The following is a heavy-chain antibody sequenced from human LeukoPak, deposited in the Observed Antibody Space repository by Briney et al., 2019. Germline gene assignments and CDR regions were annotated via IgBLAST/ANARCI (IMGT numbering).Heavy chain of an antibody. CDR3: ARAPGYSYGFFDY. J-gene: IGHJ4*02. CDR1: GDSLGIYK. Sequence: KTSETLSLTCSVSGDSLGIYKWSWIRQPPGKGLEWIAHISSSGSAIYNPSLMSRVSMSVDTSKNQFSLRLTSVTAADTAVYYCARAPGYSYGFFDYWGQGTLVTVSS. CDR2: ISSSGSA. D-gene: IGHD5-18*01. V-gene: IGHV4-59*01.